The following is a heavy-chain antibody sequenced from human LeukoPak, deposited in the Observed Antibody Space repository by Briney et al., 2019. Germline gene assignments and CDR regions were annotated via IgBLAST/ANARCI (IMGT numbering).Heavy chain of an antibody. CDR2: IIPIFGTA. V-gene: IGHV1-69*13. CDR3: ARVELIGWFDP. CDR1: GGTFSSYA. D-gene: IGHD1-7*01. J-gene: IGHJ5*02. Sequence: GASVKVSCKASGGTFSSYAISWVRQAPGQGLEWMGGIIPIFGTANYAQKFQGRVTITADESTSTAYMELRSLRSDDTAVYYCARVELIGWFDPWGQGTLVTVSS.